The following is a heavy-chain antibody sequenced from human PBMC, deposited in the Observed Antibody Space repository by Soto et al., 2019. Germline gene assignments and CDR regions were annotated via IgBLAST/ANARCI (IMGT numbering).Heavy chain of an antibody. D-gene: IGHD4-17*01. CDR2: VYYTGST. J-gene: IGHJ4*01. CDR3: ARTHRPDYGDWAADY. Sequence: SETLSLTCTVSGGSISSYYWSWIRQPPGKGLEWIGYVYYTGSTYYNPSLKSRVTMSIDTSKNQFSLKLSSVTAADTAVYYCARTHRPDYGDWAADYWGQGTLVTVSS. V-gene: IGHV4-59*08. CDR1: GGSISSYY.